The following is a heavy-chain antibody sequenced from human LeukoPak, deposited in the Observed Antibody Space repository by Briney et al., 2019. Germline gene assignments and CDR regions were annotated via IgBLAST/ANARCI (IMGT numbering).Heavy chain of an antibody. CDR3: ARDPHEWWSNPYAFDI. D-gene: IGHD2-15*01. CDR2: ISWNSGSI. V-gene: IGHV3-9*01. Sequence: GGSLRLSCAASGFTFDDYAMHWVRQAPGKGLEWVSGISWNSGSIGYADSVKGRFTISRDNAKNSLYLQMNSLRAEDTAVYYCARDPHEWWSNPYAFDIWGQGTMVTVSS. CDR1: GFTFDDYA. J-gene: IGHJ3*02.